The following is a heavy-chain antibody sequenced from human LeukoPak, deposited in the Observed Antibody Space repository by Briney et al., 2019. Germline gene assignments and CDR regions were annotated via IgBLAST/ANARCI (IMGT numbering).Heavy chain of an antibody. D-gene: IGHD5-24*01. V-gene: IGHV4-39*01. CDR3: ARNPFARRDAYNCFDF. CDR1: GGSISSSSYY. J-gene: IGHJ5*01. CDR2: IYYSGST. Sequence: PSETLSLTCTVSGGSISSSSYYWGWIRQPPGKGLEWIGSIYYSGSTYYNPSLKSRVTISVDTSKNQFSLKLSSVTAADTAVYYCARNPFARRDAYNCFDFWGQGTLVTVSS.